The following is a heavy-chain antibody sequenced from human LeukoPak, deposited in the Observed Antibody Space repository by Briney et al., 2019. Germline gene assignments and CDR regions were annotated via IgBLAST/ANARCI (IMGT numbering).Heavy chain of an antibody. CDR1: GFTFSNAW. CDR3: ARWRGAQSEFVV. J-gene: IGHJ4*02. CDR2: IKEGGRGT. V-gene: IGHV3-7*01. D-gene: IGHD3-3*01. Sequence: GGSLRLSCAASGFTFSNAWMNWVRQAPGKGLEWVAHIKEGGRGTFYVDSVKGRFTGSRDDARNTVYLQMNSLRAEDTAVYYCARWRGAQSEFVVWGQGTLVTVSS.